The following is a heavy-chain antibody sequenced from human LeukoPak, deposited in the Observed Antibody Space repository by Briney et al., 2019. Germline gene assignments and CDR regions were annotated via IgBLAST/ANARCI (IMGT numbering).Heavy chain of an antibody. CDR3: ARDSRGAGPDFDY. CDR1: GGSISSYY. Sequence: SETLSLTCTVSGGSISSYYWSWIRQPPGEGLEWIGYIYYSGSTNYNPSLKSRVTISVDTSKNQFSLKLSSVTAADTAVYYCARDSRGAGPDFDYWGQGTLVTVSS. V-gene: IGHV4-59*01. D-gene: IGHD6-19*01. CDR2: IYYSGST. J-gene: IGHJ4*02.